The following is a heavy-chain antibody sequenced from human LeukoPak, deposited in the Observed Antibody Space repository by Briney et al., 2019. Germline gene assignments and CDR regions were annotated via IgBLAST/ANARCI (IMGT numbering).Heavy chain of an antibody. Sequence: ASVKVSCKVSGYTLTELSMHWVRQAPGRGLEWMGWISAYNGNTNYAQKLQSRVTMTTDTSTSTAYMELRSLRSDDTAVYYCAREKDIVVVPAAYAFDIWGQGTMVTASS. J-gene: IGHJ3*02. V-gene: IGHV1-18*01. CDR2: ISAYNGNT. CDR3: AREKDIVVVPAAYAFDI. D-gene: IGHD2-2*01. CDR1: GYTLTELS.